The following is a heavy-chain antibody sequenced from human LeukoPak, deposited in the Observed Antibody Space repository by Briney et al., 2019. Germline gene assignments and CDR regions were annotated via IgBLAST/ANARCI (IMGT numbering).Heavy chain of an antibody. V-gene: IGHV3-64*01. J-gene: IGHJ6*02. CDR2: ISSDGGST. Sequence: GGSLRLSCAASGFTFSMYAMHWVRQAPGKGLEYVSAISSDGGSTYYANSVKGRFTITRDNSKNTLYLQMGSLRAEDMAVYYCVNYGMDVWGQGTTVTVSS. CDR3: VNYGMDV. CDR1: GFTFSMYA.